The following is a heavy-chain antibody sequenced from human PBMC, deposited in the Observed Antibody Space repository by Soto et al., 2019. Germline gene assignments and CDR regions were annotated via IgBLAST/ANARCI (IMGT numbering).Heavy chain of an antibody. V-gene: IGHV3-7*03. CDR1: GFSFGDYW. CDR3: AKLGSGYYTGLYFDY. CDR2: MKKDGSEK. Sequence: PGGSLRLSCAASGFSFGDYWMSWVRQAPGKGLEWVAHMKKDGSEKYYVDPVKGRFSVSRDNSKNSLYLQMDSLRAEDTAVYYCAKLGSGYYTGLYFDYWGQGTLVTVSS. D-gene: IGHD3-3*01. J-gene: IGHJ4*02.